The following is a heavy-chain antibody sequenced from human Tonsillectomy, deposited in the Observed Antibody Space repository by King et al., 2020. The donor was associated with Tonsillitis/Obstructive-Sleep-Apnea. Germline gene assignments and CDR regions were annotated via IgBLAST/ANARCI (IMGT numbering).Heavy chain of an antibody. CDR3: ARVLSDFWGGWGDCYYYDMHV. Sequence: VQLVESGGGVVQPGRSLRLSCAASTFTFSSYAMHWVRQAPGKGLEWVAVISYDGSNKYYADSVKGRFTISRDNSKNTLYLQMNSLRAEDTAVYYCARVLSDFWGGWGDCYYYDMHVWGQGTTVTVSS. V-gene: IGHV3-30*04. D-gene: IGHD3-3*01. CDR2: ISYDGSNK. CDR1: TFTFSSYA. J-gene: IGHJ6*02.